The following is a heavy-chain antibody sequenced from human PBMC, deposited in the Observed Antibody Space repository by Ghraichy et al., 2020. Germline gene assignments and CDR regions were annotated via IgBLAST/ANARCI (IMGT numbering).Heavy chain of an antibody. CDR3: ARDLRMSDFWCGYLTDAFDI. CDR1: GGSISSYY. Sequence: GSLSLTCTVSGGSISSYYWSWIRQPPGKGLEWIGYIYYSGSTNYNPSLKSRVTISVDTSKNQFSLKLSSVTAADTAVYYCARDLRMSDFWCGYLTDAFDIWGQGTMVTVSS. J-gene: IGHJ3*02. CDR2: IYYSGST. D-gene: IGHD3-3*01. V-gene: IGHV4-59*01.